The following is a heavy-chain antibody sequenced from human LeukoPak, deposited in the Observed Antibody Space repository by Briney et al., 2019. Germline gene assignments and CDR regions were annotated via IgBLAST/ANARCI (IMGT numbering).Heavy chain of an antibody. J-gene: IGHJ4*02. Sequence: GALRLSCAASGFTFSSYGMHWVRQAPGKGLEWVAVIWYDGSNKYYADSVKGRFTISRDNSKNTLYLQMNSPRAEDTAVYYCARERYDSSGYYNFDYWGQGTLVTVSS. CDR1: GFTFSSYG. CDR3: ARERYDSSGYYNFDY. CDR2: IWYDGSNK. D-gene: IGHD3-22*01. V-gene: IGHV3-33*01.